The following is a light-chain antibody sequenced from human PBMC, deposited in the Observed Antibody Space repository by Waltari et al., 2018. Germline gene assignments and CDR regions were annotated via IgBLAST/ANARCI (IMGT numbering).Light chain of an antibody. Sequence: AIRMTQSPSSLSASPGDRVTITCRASQGISSYLAWYQQKPGKAPKLLIYAASTLQSGVPSRFSGSGSGTDFTLTISCLQSEDFATYYCQQYYSYPLTFGGGTKVEIK. CDR1: QGISSY. V-gene: IGKV1-8*01. CDR3: QQYYSYPLT. J-gene: IGKJ4*01. CDR2: AAS.